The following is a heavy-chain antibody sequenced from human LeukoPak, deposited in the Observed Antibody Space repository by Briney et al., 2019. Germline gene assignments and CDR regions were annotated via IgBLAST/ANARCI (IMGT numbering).Heavy chain of an antibody. V-gene: IGHV3-30-3*01. J-gene: IGHJ4*02. D-gene: IGHD3-22*01. CDR2: ISYDGSNK. CDR1: GFTFSSYA. CDR3: ARSYDSSGSHQDY. Sequence: GGSLRLSCAASGFTFSSYAMHWVRQAPGKGLEWVAVISYDGSNKYYADSVKGRFTIPRDNSKNTLYLQMNSLRAEDTAVYYCARSYDSSGSHQDYWGQGTLVTVSS.